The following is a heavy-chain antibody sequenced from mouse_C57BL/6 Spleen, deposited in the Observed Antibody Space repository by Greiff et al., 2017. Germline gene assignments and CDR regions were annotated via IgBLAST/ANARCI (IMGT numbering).Heavy chain of an antibody. D-gene: IGHD1-1*01. V-gene: IGHV5-17*01. CDR2: ISSGSSTI. J-gene: IGHJ4*01. CDR1: GFTFSDYG. Sequence: EVKLMESGGGLVKPGGSLKLSCAASGFTFSDYGMHWVRQAPEKGLEWVAYISSGSSTIYYADTVKGRFTISRDNAKNTLFLQMTSLRSEDTAMYYCARPFYGSPYAMDYWGQGTSVTVSS. CDR3: ARPFYGSPYAMDY.